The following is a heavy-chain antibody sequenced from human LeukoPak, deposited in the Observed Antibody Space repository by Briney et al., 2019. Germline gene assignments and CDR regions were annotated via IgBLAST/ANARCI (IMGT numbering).Heavy chain of an antibody. D-gene: IGHD3-3*02. J-gene: IGHJ6*02. CDR2: IYYSGSS. CDR3: ARGEATLGHFNYYHYGMDV. V-gene: IGHV4-59*01. Sequence: SETLSLTCTVFGGSISNYYCTWIRQPPGKGLEWIGYIYYSGSSNYNPSLKSRVTISVDTSKNQFSLKLSSVTAADPAVYYCARGEATLGHFNYYHYGMDVWGQGTTVTVSS. CDR1: GGSISNYY.